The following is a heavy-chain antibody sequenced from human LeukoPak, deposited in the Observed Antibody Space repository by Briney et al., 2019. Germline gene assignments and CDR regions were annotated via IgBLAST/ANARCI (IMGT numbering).Heavy chain of an antibody. Sequence: PSETLSLTCTVSGGSISSSSYYWGWIRQPPGKGLEWIGSIYYSGSTYYNPSLKSRVTISVDTSKSQFSLKLSSVTAADTAVYYCARDPGALTEYYYDSSGYYSNWGQGTLVTVSS. CDR2: IYYSGST. V-gene: IGHV4-39*07. D-gene: IGHD3-22*01. J-gene: IGHJ4*02. CDR3: ARDPGALTEYYYDSSGYYSN. CDR1: GGSISSSSYY.